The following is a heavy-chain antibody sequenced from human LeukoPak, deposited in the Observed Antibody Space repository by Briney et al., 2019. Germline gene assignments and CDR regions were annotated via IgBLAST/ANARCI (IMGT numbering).Heavy chain of an antibody. Sequence: GESLKISCKGSGYSFTSYWISWVRQMPGKGLEWMGRIDPSDSYTNYSPSFQGHVTISADKSISTAYLQWSSLKASDTAMYYCARQVPKDIVVVPAATDYYYYYGMDVWGQGTTVTVSS. CDR2: IDPSDSYT. V-gene: IGHV5-10-1*01. J-gene: IGHJ6*02. CDR3: ARQVPKDIVVVPAATDYYYYYGMDV. CDR1: GYSFTSYW. D-gene: IGHD2-2*01.